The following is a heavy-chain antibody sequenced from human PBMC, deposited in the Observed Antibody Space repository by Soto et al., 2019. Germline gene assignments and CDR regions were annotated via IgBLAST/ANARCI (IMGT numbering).Heavy chain of an antibody. CDR3: AKIIQSGAFDI. D-gene: IGHD4-4*01. CDR1: GFTFSSYG. Sequence: SLRLSCAASGFTFSSYGMHWVRQAPGKGLEWVAVISYDGSNKYYADSVKGRFTISRDNSKNTLYLQMNSLRAEDTAVYYCAKIIQSGAFDIWGQGTMVTVSS. V-gene: IGHV3-30*18. CDR2: ISYDGSNK. J-gene: IGHJ3*02.